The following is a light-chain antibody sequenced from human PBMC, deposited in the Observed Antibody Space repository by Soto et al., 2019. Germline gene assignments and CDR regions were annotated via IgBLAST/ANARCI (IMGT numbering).Light chain of an antibody. CDR2: LGS. CDR1: QSLLHSNGYNY. Sequence: DIVMTQSPLSLPVTPVEPASISCRSSQSLLHSNGYNYLDWYLQKPGQSPQLLIYLGSNRDSGVPDRFSGSGSGTDFTLKSSRVEAEDVGVYYCMQSLQTPITFGQGTRLEIK. J-gene: IGKJ5*01. V-gene: IGKV2-28*01. CDR3: MQSLQTPIT.